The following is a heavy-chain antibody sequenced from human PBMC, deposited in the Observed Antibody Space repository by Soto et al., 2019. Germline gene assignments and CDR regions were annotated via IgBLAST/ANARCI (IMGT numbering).Heavy chain of an antibody. D-gene: IGHD3-16*01. V-gene: IGHV3-30*18. CDR1: GFTFSSYC. Sequence: PXGSLRVTCAASGFTFSSYCMHWVRQAPGKGLEWVAVISYDGSNKYYADSVKGRFTISRDNSKNTLYLQMNSLRAEDTAVYYCAKLPVGLDYFDDWGQGTLVTVSS. CDR3: AKLPVGLDYFDD. J-gene: IGHJ4*02. CDR2: ISYDGSNK.